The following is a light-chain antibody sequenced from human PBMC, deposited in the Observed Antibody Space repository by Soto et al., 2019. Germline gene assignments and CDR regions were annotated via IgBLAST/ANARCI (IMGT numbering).Light chain of an antibody. J-gene: IGKJ4*01. CDR2: DAS. Sequence: DIQMTQSPSSLSASVGGRVTIACQSSHDVSRNLNWFQQKPGEAPKLLIYDASNLERGVPSRFSASGSGTDFTFTISSLQPEDVATYYCQQYNSMLSFGGGTEIELK. V-gene: IGKV1-33*01. CDR1: HDVSRN. CDR3: QQYNSMLS.